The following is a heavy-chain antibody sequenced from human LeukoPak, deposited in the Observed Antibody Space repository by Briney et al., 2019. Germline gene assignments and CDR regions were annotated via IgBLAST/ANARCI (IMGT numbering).Heavy chain of an antibody. CDR1: GYTFTSYG. Sequence: GGSVKVSCKASGYTFTSYGINWVRQAPGQGLEWMGWISAYNGNTNYAQKFQGRVIMTTDTSTSTAYMELRSLRSDDTAVYYCARSGFSSGWSDYWGQGTLVTVSS. CDR3: ARSGFSSGWSDY. CDR2: ISAYNGNT. D-gene: IGHD6-19*01. V-gene: IGHV1-18*01. J-gene: IGHJ4*02.